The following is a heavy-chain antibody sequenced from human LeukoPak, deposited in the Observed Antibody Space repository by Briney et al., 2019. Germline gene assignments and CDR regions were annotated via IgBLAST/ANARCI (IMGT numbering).Heavy chain of an antibody. J-gene: IGHJ4*02. CDR2: ITASGGDT. D-gene: IGHD2-21*01. CDR1: GFTFSSYA. Sequence: GGSLRLSCAASGFTFSSYAMGWVRQAPGRGLGWVSSITASGGDTYYADSVKGRFTISRDNSKNTLYLQMNSLRAEDTAVYYCAKSGDGEDFFDYWGQGTLATVSS. CDR3: AKSGDGEDFFDY. V-gene: IGHV3-23*01.